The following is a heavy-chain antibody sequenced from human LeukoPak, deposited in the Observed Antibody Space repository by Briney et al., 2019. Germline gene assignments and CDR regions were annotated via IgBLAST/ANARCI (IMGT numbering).Heavy chain of an antibody. V-gene: IGHV3-23*01. J-gene: IGHJ4*02. CDR2: INPSGGNT. CDR1: GFTFSSNP. D-gene: IGHD1-1*01. Sequence: GGYLRLSCAGSGFTFSSNPLSWVRQAPGKGLEWVSAINPSGGNTYYADSVRGRFTISRDNSKNTLYLQMNTLRAEDTAVYYCATTKQARRYFDYWGQGTLVTVSS. CDR3: ATTKQARRYFDY.